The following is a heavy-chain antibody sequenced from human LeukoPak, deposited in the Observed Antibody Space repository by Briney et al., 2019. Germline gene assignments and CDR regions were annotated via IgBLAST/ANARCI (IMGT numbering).Heavy chain of an antibody. V-gene: IGHV3-23*01. CDR3: AKILTPWPGATGDY. Sequence: GGSLRLSCAASGFTFDDYGMSWVRQAPGKGLEWVSTISGSGGSTYYADSVKGRFTISRDNSKNTLYLEMNSLKAEDTAVYYCAKILTPWPGATGDYWGQGTLVTVSS. CDR1: GFTFDDYG. D-gene: IGHD1-26*01. CDR2: ISGSGGST. J-gene: IGHJ4*02.